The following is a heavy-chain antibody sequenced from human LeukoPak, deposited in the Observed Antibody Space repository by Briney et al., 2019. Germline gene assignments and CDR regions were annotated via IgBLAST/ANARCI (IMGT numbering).Heavy chain of an antibody. Sequence: GGSLRLSCAASGFIFSRYGMSWVRQAPGKGLEWVSAISGSGGTTYYADSVKGRFTISRDNSKNTLYLQINSLRAEDTAVYYCAKDHLPGIVADRDYWGQGTLVTVSS. J-gene: IGHJ4*02. CDR3: AKDHLPGIVADRDY. D-gene: IGHD1-26*01. CDR2: ISGSGGTT. CDR1: GFIFSRYG. V-gene: IGHV3-23*01.